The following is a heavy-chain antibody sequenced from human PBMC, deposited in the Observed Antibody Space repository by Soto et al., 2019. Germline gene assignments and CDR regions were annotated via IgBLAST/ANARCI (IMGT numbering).Heavy chain of an antibody. Sequence: QVQLVESGGGVVQPGRSLRLSCAESGFTFSSYGMHWVRQAPGKGLEWVAVIWYDGSNKYYADCVKGRFTISRDNSKTTLYLQMNSLRAEDTAVYYCARDHGDTRSYYSYMDVWGKGTTVTVSS. CDR3: ARDHGDTRSYYSYMDV. V-gene: IGHV3-33*01. J-gene: IGHJ6*03. D-gene: IGHD2-21*02. CDR2: IWYDGSNK. CDR1: GFTFSSYG.